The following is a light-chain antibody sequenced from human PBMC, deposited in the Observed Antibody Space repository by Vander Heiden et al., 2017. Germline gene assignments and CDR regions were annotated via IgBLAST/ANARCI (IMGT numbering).Light chain of an antibody. CDR1: QSVSSY. CDR3: QQRKA. V-gene: IGKV3-11*01. J-gene: IGKJ4*01. CDR2: DVS. Sequence: DIVLTQSPATLSLSPGERATLSCSASQSVSSYLAWYQQNPGQAPRLPIYDVSNRATGIPARFSGSGSGTDFTRTISSLEPEDFAVYYCQQRKAFGGGTKVEIK.